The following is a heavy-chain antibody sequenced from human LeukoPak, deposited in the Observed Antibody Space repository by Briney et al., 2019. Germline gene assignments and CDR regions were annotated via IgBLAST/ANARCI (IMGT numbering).Heavy chain of an antibody. CDR2: ITGSGGST. J-gene: IGHJ4*02. D-gene: IGHD6-13*01. V-gene: IGHV3-23*01. Sequence: GGSLRLSCAASGFTFSSYAMSWVRQAPGKGLEWVSAITGSGGSTYYADSVKGRFTISRDNSKNTLYLQMNGLTTEDTAVYYCAKDLSSSSWYYWGQGTLVTVSS. CDR1: GFTFSSYA. CDR3: AKDLSSSSWYY.